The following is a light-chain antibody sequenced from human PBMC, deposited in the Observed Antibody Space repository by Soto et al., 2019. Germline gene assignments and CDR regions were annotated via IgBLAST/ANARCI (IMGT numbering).Light chain of an antibody. J-gene: IGKJ1*01. V-gene: IGKV1-39*01. CDR1: QTVSKF. CDR3: QQTYSLPRT. Sequence: DVQMPQSPSSLSASGGDRVTIACRASQTVSKFGNWYQQKPGKVPDLLIYSASTLYSGVPSRFSGSGSGTECTLTISNLQPEDFATYYCQQTYSLPRTFAQGTKVE. CDR2: SAS.